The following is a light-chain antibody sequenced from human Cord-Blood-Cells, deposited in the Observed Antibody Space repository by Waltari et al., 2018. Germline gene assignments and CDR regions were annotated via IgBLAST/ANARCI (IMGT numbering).Light chain of an antibody. CDR3: QAWDSSTHVV. CDR1: KLGDKY. CDR2: QDS. V-gene: IGLV3-1*01. Sequence: SYELTQPPSVSVSPGQTASITCSGDKLGDKYACWYQQKPGQSPVLVIYQDSKRPSGIPERVSCSNSGNTATLTISGAQAMDEADYYCQAWDSSTHVVFGGGTKLTVL. J-gene: IGLJ2*01.